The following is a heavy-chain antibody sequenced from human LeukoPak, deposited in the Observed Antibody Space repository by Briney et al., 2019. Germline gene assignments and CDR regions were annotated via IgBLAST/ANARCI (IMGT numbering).Heavy chain of an antibody. CDR2: VSGRGGST. Sequence: GGSLRLSCAASGFTFTTYAMSWVRQAPGRGLEWVSTVSGRGGSTYYADSVKGRFTISRDNSKNTLYLQMNSLRAEDTAVYYCAKGDSSEGAVGFDPWGQGTLVTVSS. CDR3: AKGDSSEGAVGFDP. CDR1: GFTFTTYA. J-gene: IGHJ5*02. V-gene: IGHV3-23*01. D-gene: IGHD1-26*01.